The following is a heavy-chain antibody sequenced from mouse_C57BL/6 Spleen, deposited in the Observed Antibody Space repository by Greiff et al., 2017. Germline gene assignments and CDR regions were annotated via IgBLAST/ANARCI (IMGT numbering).Heavy chain of an antibody. CDR2: IYWDDDK. CDR1: GFSLSTSGMG. D-gene: IGHD2-4*01. V-gene: IGHV8-12*01. Sequence: QVTLKVCGPGILQSSQTLSLTCSFSGFSLSTSGMGVSWIRQPSGKGLEWLAHIYWDDDKRYNPSLKSRLTISKDTSRNQVFLKITSVDTADTATYYCARMPDYDGHYYAMDYWGQGTSVTVSS. J-gene: IGHJ4*01. CDR3: ARMPDYDGHYYAMDY.